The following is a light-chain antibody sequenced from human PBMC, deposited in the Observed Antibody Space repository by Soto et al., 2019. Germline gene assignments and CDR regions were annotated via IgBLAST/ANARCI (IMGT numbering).Light chain of an antibody. CDR2: KAS. V-gene: IGKV1-5*03. Sequence: DIQMTQSPSTLSASVGDRVTITCRASQSISGWLAWYQQKPGKAPKLLIYKASSLESGVPSRFSGSGSGTEFTLTISSLQPDDFAPYYCQQYNSYPGWTFGQGTKVEMK. J-gene: IGKJ1*01. CDR1: QSISGW. CDR3: QQYNSYPGWT.